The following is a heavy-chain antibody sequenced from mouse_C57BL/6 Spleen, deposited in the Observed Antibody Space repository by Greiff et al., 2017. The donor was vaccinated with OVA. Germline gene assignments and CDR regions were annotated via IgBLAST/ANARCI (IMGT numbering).Heavy chain of an antibody. J-gene: IGHJ2*01. CDR1: GYTFTSYW. Sequence: QVQLQQPGAELVKPGASVKMSCKASGYTFTSYWLTWVQQRPGQGLAWIGDIYPGSGSTNYNEKFKSKATLTVDTSSSTAYMQLSSLTSEDSAVYYCARGENSYFDYWGKGTTLTVSS. CDR3: ARGENSYFDY. CDR2: IYPGSGST. V-gene: IGHV1-55*01.